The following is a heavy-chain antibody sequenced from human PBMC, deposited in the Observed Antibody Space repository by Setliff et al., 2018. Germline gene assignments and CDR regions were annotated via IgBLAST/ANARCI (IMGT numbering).Heavy chain of an antibody. CDR3: AREFTRYYNFWSAHRYYMDV. D-gene: IGHD3-3*01. CDR2: INAGNGNT. CDR1: GYTFTSYA. V-gene: IGHV1-3*01. Sequence: ASVKVSCKASGYTFTSYAMHWVRQAPGQRLEWMGWINAGNGNTKYSQKFQGRVTITRDTSASTAYMELSSLRSEDTAVYYCAREFTRYYNFWSAHRYYMDVWGKGTTGTV. J-gene: IGHJ6*03.